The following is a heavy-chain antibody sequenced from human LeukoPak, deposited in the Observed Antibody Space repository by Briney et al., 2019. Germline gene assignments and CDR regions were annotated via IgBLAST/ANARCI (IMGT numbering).Heavy chain of an antibody. V-gene: IGHV4-38-2*02. J-gene: IGHJ4*02. CDR1: GYSISSGFY. D-gene: IGHD5-24*01. CDR3: ARREGYNFDY. CDR2: FHHSGST. Sequence: SETLSLTCSVSGYSISSGFYWDWIRQPPGKGLEWIGSFHHSGSTPYNPSLNSRISISGDTSQNQLSLKLSSVTAADTAVYYCARREGYNFDYWGQGTLVTVSS.